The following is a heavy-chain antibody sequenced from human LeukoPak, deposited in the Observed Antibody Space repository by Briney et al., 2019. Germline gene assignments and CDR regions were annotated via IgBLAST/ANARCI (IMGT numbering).Heavy chain of an antibody. D-gene: IGHD6-13*01. CDR1: GFTFGTSA. CDR3: AKGSLGSWYYFDY. J-gene: IGHJ4*03. Sequence: PGGSLRLSCAASGFTFGTSAMSWVRQAPGKGPEWVSTFGRSGSDTYYSDSVKGRFTIFRDNSKNTLYLQMNSLRDEDTAVYYCAKGSLGSWYYFDYWGQGTTVAVSS. V-gene: IGHV3-23*01. CDR2: FGRSGSDT.